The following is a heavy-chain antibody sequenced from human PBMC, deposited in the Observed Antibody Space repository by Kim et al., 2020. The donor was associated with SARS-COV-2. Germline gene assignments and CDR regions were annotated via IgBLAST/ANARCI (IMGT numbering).Heavy chain of an antibody. CDR2: IYPGDSDT. Sequence: GESLKISCKGSGYSFTSYWIGWVRQMPGKGLEWMGIIYPGDSDTRYSPSFQGQVTISADNSISTAYLQWSSLKASDTAMYYCARHRVAQWLNDYYYYGMDVWGQGTTVTVSS. CDR1: GYSFTSYW. V-gene: IGHV5-51*01. D-gene: IGHD6-19*01. J-gene: IGHJ6*02. CDR3: ARHRVAQWLNDYYYYGMDV.